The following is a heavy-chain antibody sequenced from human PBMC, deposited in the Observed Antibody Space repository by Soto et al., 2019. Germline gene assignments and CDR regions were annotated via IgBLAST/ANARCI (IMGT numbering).Heavy chain of an antibody. V-gene: IGHV3-48*04. CDR2: ISVSSSAK. J-gene: IGHJ4*02. CDR1: GFTFTSYS. CDR3: TRDVDWASDY. Sequence: LSLTCAASGFTFTSYSMNWVRQAPGKGLEWLSWISVSSSAKDYADSVKGRFTISRDDAKNSLYLQMSSLRAEDTGVYYCTRDVDWASDYWGQGTLVTVSS. D-gene: IGHD3-9*01.